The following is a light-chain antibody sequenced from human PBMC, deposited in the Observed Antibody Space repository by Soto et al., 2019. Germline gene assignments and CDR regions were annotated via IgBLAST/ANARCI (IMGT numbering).Light chain of an antibody. CDR1: QSVSSN. CDR2: GAS. V-gene: IGKV3-15*01. CDR3: QQYIRWPLT. J-gene: IGKJ4*01. Sequence: EIGMTQTTATLAVAPGERAPLSCRASQSVSSNLAWYQQKPGQAPSLLIYGASTRATGTPARFSGSGSGTEFTLTISSLQSEDFAVYYCQQYIRWPLTFGGGTKVAIK.